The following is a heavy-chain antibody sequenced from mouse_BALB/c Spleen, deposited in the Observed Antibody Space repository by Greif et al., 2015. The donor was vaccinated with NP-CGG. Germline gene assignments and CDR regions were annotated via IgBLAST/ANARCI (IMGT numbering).Heavy chain of an antibody. CDR3: ARAGTTEGMAD. J-gene: IGHJ3*01. CDR1: GFNIKDYY. Sequence: VQLQQSGAELVRPGALVKLSCKASGFNIKDYYMHWVKQRPEQGLEWIGWIDPENGNTIYDLKFQGKASITADTSSNTAYLQRSRLTSEDTGVDYGARAGTTEGMADWGQGTLVTVSA. V-gene: IGHV14-1*02. CDR2: IDPENGNT. D-gene: IGHD1-1*01.